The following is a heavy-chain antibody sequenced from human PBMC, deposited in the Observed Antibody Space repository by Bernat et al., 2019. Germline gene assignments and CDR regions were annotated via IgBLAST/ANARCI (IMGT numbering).Heavy chain of an antibody. CDR2: ISIRGTNT. D-gene: IGHD1-26*01. J-gene: IGHJ4*02. Sequence: VQLLDSGGGLVQPGGSLRLSCAASGFTFSTYAMSWVRQAPGKGLEWVSAISIRGTNTYYADSVKGRFTISRDNSKDTLYLQMNSLRGEDTAENYCAKIRIQGATYGGDCDYWGPGPLVTVPS. CDR3: AKIRIQGATYGGDCDY. V-gene: IGHV3-23*01. CDR1: GFTFSTYA.